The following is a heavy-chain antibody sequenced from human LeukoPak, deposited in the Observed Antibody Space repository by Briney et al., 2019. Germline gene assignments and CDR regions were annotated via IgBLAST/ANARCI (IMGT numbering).Heavy chain of an antibody. CDR3: ARERDGYCGGDCYYYYGMDV. D-gene: IGHD2-21*02. CDR1: GFTFSSYA. CDR2: ISGSGGST. V-gene: IGHV3-23*01. J-gene: IGHJ6*02. Sequence: GGSLRLSCAASGFTFSSYAMSWVRQAPGKGLEWVSAISGSGGSTYYADSVKGRFTISRDNSKNTVYLQMNSLRAEDTALYYCARERDGYCGGDCYYYYGMDVWGQGTTVTVSS.